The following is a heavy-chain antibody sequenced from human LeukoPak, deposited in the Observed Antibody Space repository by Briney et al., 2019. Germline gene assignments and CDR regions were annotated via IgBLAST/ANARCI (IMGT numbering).Heavy chain of an antibody. CDR2: INHSGST. Sequence: SETLSLTCAVSGGSLSVYYWSWIRQPPGKGLEWIGDINHSGSTNYNPSLKSRVTISVDTSKNQFSLKLSSVTAADTAVYYCARGLVDYGSGSYYNIDYWGQGTLVTVSS. V-gene: IGHV4-34*01. CDR3: ARGLVDYGSGSYYNIDY. D-gene: IGHD3-10*01. CDR1: GGSLSVYY. J-gene: IGHJ4*02.